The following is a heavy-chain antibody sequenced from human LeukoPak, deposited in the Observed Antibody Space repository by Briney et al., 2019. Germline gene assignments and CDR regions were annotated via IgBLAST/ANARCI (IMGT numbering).Heavy chain of an antibody. J-gene: IGHJ4*02. Sequence: GGSLRLSCAASGFTFSSYSMNWVRQAPGKGLEWVSSISSSSSYIYYADSVKGRFTISRDNAKNSLYPQMNSLRAEDTAVYYCARKQTYCSGGSCYFGGVDYWGQGPLVTVSS. CDR2: ISSSSSYI. V-gene: IGHV3-21*01. D-gene: IGHD2-15*01. CDR1: GFTFSSYS. CDR3: ARKQTYCSGGSCYFGGVDY.